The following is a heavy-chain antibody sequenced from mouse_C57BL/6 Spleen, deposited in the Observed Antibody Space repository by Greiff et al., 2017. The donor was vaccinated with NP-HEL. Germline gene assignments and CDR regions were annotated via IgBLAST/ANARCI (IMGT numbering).Heavy chain of an antibody. CDR1: GYSITSGYY. CDR2: ISYDGSN. J-gene: IGHJ2*01. Sequence: EVKLMESGPGLVKPSQSLSLTCSVTGYSITSGYYWNWIRQFPGNKLEWMGYISYDGSNNYNPSLKNRISITRDTSKNQFFLKLNSVTTEDTATYYCAREESQAFFDYWGQGTTLTVSS. V-gene: IGHV3-6*01. D-gene: IGHD3-2*02. CDR3: AREESQAFFDY.